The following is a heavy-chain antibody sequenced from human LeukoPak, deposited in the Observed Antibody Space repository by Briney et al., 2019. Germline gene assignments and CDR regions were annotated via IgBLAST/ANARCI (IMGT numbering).Heavy chain of an antibody. J-gene: IGHJ5*02. CDR2: INPNSGGT. CDR3: ARGALLWFGELLEEWFDP. D-gene: IGHD3-10*01. Sequence: ASVKVSCTASGYTFTGYYMHWVRQAPGQGLEWMGWINPNSGGTNYAQKFQGWVTMTRDTSISTAYMELSRLRSDDTAVYYCARGALLWFGELLEEWFDPWGQGTLVTVSS. CDR1: GYTFTGYY. V-gene: IGHV1-2*04.